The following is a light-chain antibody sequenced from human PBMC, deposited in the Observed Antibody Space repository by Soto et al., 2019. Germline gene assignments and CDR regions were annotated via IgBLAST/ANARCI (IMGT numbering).Light chain of an antibody. J-gene: IGKJ1*01. V-gene: IGKV3-15*01. Sequence: EIVMTQSPATLSVSPGERATLSCRASQSVSSNLAWYQQKPGQAPRLLIYGASTRATGIPARFSGSGSGTEFTLTISSLQFEDFSVYYCQQYNNWPRTFGQGTKV. CDR3: QQYNNWPRT. CDR2: GAS. CDR1: QSVSSN.